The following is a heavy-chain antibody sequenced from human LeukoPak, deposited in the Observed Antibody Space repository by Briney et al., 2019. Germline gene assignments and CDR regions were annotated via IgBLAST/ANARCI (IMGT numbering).Heavy chain of an antibody. Sequence: ASVKVSCNASGYTFTSYYIHWVRQAPGQGLEWMGIINPSGGSTNYAQKFQGRVTLTRDTSTSTVYMEVSSLRSEDTAVYYCARGLAAGDYWGQGALVTVSS. J-gene: IGHJ4*02. V-gene: IGHV1-46*01. CDR2: INPSGGST. CDR1: GYTFTSYY. CDR3: ARGLAAGDY. D-gene: IGHD6-13*01.